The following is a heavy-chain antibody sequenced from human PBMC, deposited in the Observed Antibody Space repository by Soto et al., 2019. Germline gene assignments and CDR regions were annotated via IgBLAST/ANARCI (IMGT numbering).Heavy chain of an antibody. CDR1: GGSISSGGYS. V-gene: IGHV4-30-2*01. D-gene: IGHD2-15*01. CDR2: IYHSGST. J-gene: IGHJ3*01. Sequence: PSETLSLTCAVSGGSISSGGYSWSWIRQPPGKGLEWIGYIYHSGSTYYNPSLKSRVTISVDRSKNQFSLELNSVTAADTAAYYCARDILGYCTGGSCSHGFDVWGQGTMVTVSS. CDR3: ARDILGYCTGGSCSHGFDV.